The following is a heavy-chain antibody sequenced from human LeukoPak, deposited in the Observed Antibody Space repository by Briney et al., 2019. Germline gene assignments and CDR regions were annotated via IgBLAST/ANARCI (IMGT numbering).Heavy chain of an antibody. Sequence: PGGSLRLSCAASGFTFSSYSMNWVRQAPGKGLEWVSAISGSGGSTYYADSVKGRFTISRDNSKNTLYLQMNSLRAEDTAVYYCGKDPPGSRIIMAAFDYSGQGTLVTVSS. V-gene: IGHV3-23*01. CDR1: GFTFSSYS. D-gene: IGHD3-10*01. CDR3: GKDPPGSRIIMAAFDY. J-gene: IGHJ4*02. CDR2: ISGSGGST.